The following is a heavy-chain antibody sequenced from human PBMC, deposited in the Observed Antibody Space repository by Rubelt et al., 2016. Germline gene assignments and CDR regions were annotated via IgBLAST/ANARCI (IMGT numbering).Heavy chain of an antibody. CDR2: TYYRSKWYN. V-gene: IGHV6-1*01. J-gene: IGHJ6*02. CDR1: GDSVSSNSAA. Sequence: SGPGLVKPSQTLSLTCAISGDSVSSNSAAWNWIRQSPSRGLEWLGRTYYRSKWYNDYAVSVKSRITINPDTSKNQFSLQLNSVTAADTAVYYCARGAVPAAMVPYYYYGMDVWGQGTTVTVSS. CDR3: ARGAVPAAMVPYYYYGMDV. D-gene: IGHD2-2*01.